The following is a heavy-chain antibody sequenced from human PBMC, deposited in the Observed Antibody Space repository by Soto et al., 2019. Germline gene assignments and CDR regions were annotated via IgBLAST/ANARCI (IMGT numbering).Heavy chain of an antibody. V-gene: IGHV4-31*03. CDR3: ARGVIP. CDR1: GGSISSGGYY. J-gene: IGHJ5*02. Sequence: QVQLQESGPGLVKPSQTLSLTCTVSGGSISSGGYYWSWIRQHPGKGLEWIGYIYYSGSTSYNPSPXRXXTISVATSKNQFSLKLSSVTAADTAVYYCARGVIPWGQGTLVTVSS. CDR2: IYYSGST. D-gene: IGHD4-4*01.